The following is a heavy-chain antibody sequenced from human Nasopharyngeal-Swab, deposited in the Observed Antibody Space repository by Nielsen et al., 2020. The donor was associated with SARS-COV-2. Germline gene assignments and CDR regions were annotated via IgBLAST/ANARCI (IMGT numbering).Heavy chain of an antibody. V-gene: IGHV7-4-1*02. Sequence: WVRQAPGHGLEWMGWINTNTGNPTYAQGFTGRFVFSLDTSVSTAYLQISSLKAEDTAVYYCARDYDILTGYYYYYYGMDVWGQGTTVTVSS. CDR3: ARDYDILTGYYYYYYGMDV. D-gene: IGHD3-9*01. J-gene: IGHJ6*02. CDR2: INTNTGNP.